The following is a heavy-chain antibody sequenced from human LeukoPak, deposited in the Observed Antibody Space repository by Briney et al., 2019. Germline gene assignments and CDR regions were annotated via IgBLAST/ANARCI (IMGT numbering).Heavy chain of an antibody. V-gene: IGHV1-8*01. CDR2: MNPKSGNT. D-gene: IGHD4/OR15-4a*01. CDR3: ARDMVPTLYY. Sequence: ASVTVSFKASGCTFTMYDINWVRQATGQGLEWMGWMNPKSGNTGYAQKFQGRVTMTRNTSISTAYMELSSLRSEDTAVYYCARDMVPTLYYWGQGPLGTVSS. J-gene: IGHJ4*02. CDR1: GCTFTMYD.